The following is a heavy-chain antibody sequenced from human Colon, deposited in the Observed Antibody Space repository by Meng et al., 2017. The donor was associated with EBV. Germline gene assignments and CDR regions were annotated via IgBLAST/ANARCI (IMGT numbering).Heavy chain of an antibody. D-gene: IGHD4-17*01. CDR3: ARYRLQNDYGDQLYYFDY. J-gene: IGHJ4*02. V-gene: IGHV4-34*01. Sequence: QVQLQQWGAGLLKPSETPSLPCAVYGGSFSGYYWTWIRQPPGKGLEWIGEINHSGSTNYNPSLKSRVTISVDTSKNQFSLKVTSVTAADTAVYYCARYRLQNDYGDQLYYFDYLGQGSLVTVYS. CDR1: GGSFSGYY. CDR2: INHSGST.